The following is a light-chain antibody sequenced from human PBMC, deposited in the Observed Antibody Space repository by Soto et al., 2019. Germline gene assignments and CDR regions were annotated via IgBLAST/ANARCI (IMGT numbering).Light chain of an antibody. CDR3: SSYTSSSEGV. J-gene: IGLJ1*01. Sequence: QSALTQPPSVSGSPGQSVTISCTGTSSDVGSYNRVSWYQQPPGTAPKLMIYEVSNRPSGVPDRFSGSKSGNTASLTISGLQAEDEDDYYCSSYTSSSEGVFGTGTKLTVL. CDR1: SSDVGSYNR. V-gene: IGLV2-18*02. CDR2: EVS.